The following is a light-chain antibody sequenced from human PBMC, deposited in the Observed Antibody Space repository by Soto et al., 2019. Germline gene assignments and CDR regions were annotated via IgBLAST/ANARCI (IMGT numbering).Light chain of an antibody. V-gene: IGLV2-23*01. J-gene: IGLJ1*01. CDR2: EDT. Sequence: QSALTQSASVSGSPGQSITISCTGTSSDVGSYNLVSWYQQHPGKAPKLMIYEDTKRPSGVSYRFSGSKSGNTASLTISGLQAEDEADYHCCSYAGSSAYVFGTGTKLTVL. CDR3: CSYAGSSAYV. CDR1: SSDVGSYNL.